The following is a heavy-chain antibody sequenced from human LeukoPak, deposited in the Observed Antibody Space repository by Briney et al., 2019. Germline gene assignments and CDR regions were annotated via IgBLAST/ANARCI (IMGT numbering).Heavy chain of an antibody. CDR1: VFNVITKS. CDR3: VSHSDPLTSYSFDY. V-gene: IGHV3-53*01. J-gene: IGHJ4*02. CDR2: IHSDGNT. D-gene: IGHD3-9*01. Sequence: GGSLRLSCAASVFNVITKSMSWVRQAPGKGLEWVSIIHSDGNTCYADSVKGRFTISRDTSKNTVSLQMISLGAEDAAVYYCVSHSDPLTSYSFDYWGQGTLVTVSA.